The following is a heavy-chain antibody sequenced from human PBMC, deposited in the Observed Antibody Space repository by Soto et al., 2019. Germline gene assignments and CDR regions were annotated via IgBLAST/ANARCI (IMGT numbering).Heavy chain of an antibody. CDR2: VYYSGSS. CDR3: ATYRKFFQI. J-gene: IGHJ3*02. Sequence: NPSETLSLTCTVSGDSISGGASFWSWIRQPPGKGLEWIANVYYSGSSYYNPSLKSRLTISVDTTKNQFSLQLKSMTAADTAVYYCATYRKFFQIWGQGTKVTVSS. CDR1: GDSISGGASF. V-gene: IGHV4-30-4*01.